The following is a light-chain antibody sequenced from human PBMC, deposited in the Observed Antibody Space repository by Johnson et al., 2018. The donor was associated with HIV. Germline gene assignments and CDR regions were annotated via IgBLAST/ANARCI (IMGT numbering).Light chain of an antibody. V-gene: IGLV1-51*02. CDR3: GTWDSSLLTAYV. CDR2: ENN. CDR1: SSNIGNNY. Sequence: QSVLTQPPSVSAAPGQKVTISCSGSSSNIGNNYVSWYQQLPGTAPKLLIYENNKRPSGIPDRFSGSKSGTSATLGITGLQTGDEADYYCGTWDSSLLTAYVFGTGTKVTVL. J-gene: IGLJ1*01.